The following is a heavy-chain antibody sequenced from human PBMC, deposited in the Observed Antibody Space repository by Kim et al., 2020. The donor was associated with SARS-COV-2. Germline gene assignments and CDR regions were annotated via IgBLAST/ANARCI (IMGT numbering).Heavy chain of an antibody. CDR3: ARDRGSYYGDYFDY. Sequence: GGSLRLSCAASGFTFSSYSMNWVRQAPGKGLEWVSSISSSSSYIYYADSVKGRFTISRDNAKNSLYLQMNSLRAEDTAVYYCARDRGSYYGDYFDYWGQGTLVTVSS. CDR1: GFTFSSYS. J-gene: IGHJ4*02. D-gene: IGHD1-26*01. CDR2: ISSSSSYI. V-gene: IGHV3-21*01.